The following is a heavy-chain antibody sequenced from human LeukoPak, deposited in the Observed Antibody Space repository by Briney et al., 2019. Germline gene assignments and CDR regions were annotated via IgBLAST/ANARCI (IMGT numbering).Heavy chain of an antibody. CDR1: GYTFTSYD. CDR2: INPNSGGT. J-gene: IGHJ4*02. D-gene: IGHD4-17*01. CDR3: ARDSYYGDSRSLHFDY. Sequence: GASVKVSCKASGYTFTSYDINWVRQATGQGLEWMGWINPNSGGTNYAQKFQGRVTMTRDASISTAYMELSRLRSDDTAVYYCARDSYYGDSRSLHFDYWGQGTLVTTSS. V-gene: IGHV1-2*02.